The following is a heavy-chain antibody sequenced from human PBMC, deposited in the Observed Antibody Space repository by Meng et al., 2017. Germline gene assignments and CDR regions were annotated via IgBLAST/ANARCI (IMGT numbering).Heavy chain of an antibody. D-gene: IGHD6-13*01. CDR2: IDPKNGDT. Sequence: QWVHPGAKRKQPGPPGKAPSNPLGYTVPVYHRRWVRQAPGQGLEWMGRIDPKNGDTHYAQKFQGRVTMTGDTSISTAYMDLSGLRSDDTAVYYCARDEDISAAGKLFGDYWGQGTLVTVSS. J-gene: IGHJ4*02. V-gene: IGHV1-2*06. CDR3: ARDEDISAAGKLFGDY. CDR1: GYTVPVYH.